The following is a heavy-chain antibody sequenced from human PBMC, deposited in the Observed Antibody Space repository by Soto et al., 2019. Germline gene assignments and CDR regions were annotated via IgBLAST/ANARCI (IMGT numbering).Heavy chain of an antibody. J-gene: IGHJ6*02. D-gene: IGHD1-26*01. CDR3: ARSYSGSYFYYYYYGMDV. CDR1: GGSISSGDYC. V-gene: IGHV4-30-4*01. CDR2: IYYSGST. Sequence: PSETLSLTCTVSGGSISSGDYCWSWIRQPPGKGLEWIGYIYYSGSTYYNPSLKSRVTISVDTSKNQFSLKLSSVTAADTAVYYCARSYSGSYFYYYYYGMDVWGQGTTVTVSS.